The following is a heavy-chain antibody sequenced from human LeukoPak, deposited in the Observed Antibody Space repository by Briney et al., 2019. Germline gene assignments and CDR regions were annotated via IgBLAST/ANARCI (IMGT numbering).Heavy chain of an antibody. Sequence: ASVKVSCKASGYTFTDFYMLWVRQAPGQGLEWMGWINPNSGGTDYAQKFQGRVTMTRDTSTSTAYMELSRLRAEDTAVYYCAKDFVPYSGSYFPWFDPWGQGTLVTVSS. CDR2: INPNSGGT. CDR1: GYTFTDFY. D-gene: IGHD1-26*01. J-gene: IGHJ5*02. V-gene: IGHV1-2*02. CDR3: AKDFVPYSGSYFPWFDP.